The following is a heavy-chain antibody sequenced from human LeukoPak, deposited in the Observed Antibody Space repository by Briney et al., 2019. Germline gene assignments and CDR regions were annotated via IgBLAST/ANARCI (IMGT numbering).Heavy chain of an antibody. CDR2: IDFTSRYI. CDR3: ASRPRSGAFDI. V-gene: IGHV3-21*01. Sequence: GGSLRLSCAASGFTFSSYSMNWVRQAPGKGLEWVSSIDFTSRYIYNADSVKGRFTTSRDNAKNSLDLQMNSLKVEDTAVYYCASRPRSGAFDIWGQGTMVTVSS. D-gene: IGHD2-15*01. J-gene: IGHJ3*02. CDR1: GFTFSSYS.